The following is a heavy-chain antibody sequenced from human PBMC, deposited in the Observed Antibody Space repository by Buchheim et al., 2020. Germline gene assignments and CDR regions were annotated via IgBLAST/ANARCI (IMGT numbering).Heavy chain of an antibody. CDR2: IKGDGSST. J-gene: IGHJ4*02. D-gene: IGHD4-17*01. V-gene: IGHV3-74*01. Sequence: EVQLVESGGGLVQPGGSLRLSCAASGFTFSRYWMNWVRQAPGKGPLWVSAIKGDGSSTSYADSVKGRFTISRDNAKNTLYLQMNNVRAEDTAVYYCARAYGVIFGWGQGTL. CDR1: GFTFSRYW. CDR3: ARAYGVIFG.